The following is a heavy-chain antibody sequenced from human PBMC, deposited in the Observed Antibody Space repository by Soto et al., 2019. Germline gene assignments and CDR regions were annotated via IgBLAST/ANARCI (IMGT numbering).Heavy chain of an antibody. Sequence: PSETLSLTCTVSGGSITNYYWGWIRQPPGKGLEYIGYIYYIGITNYNPSLKSRVTISADTSKNQFSLKMTSVTAADTAVYYCVTVGTILGVVSSFDYWGQGTLVTVSS. CDR2: IYYIGIT. J-gene: IGHJ4*02. V-gene: IGHV4-59*01. D-gene: IGHD3-3*01. CDR1: GGSITNYY. CDR3: VTVGTILGVVSSFDY.